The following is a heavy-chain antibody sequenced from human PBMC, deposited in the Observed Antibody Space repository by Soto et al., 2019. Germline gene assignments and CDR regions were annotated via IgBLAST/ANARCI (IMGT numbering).Heavy chain of an antibody. CDR3: ARALYGSGVLDV. CDR2: IYYSGST. V-gene: IGHV4-59*02. CDR1: GGSVTSYY. J-gene: IGHJ6*02. Sequence: SETLSLTCTVSGGSVTSYYWSCIRQPPGKTLEWIGTIYYSGSTNYNPSLKSRVTISVDTSKNQFSLKLGSVIAADTAVYFCARALYGSGVLDVWGQGPTVTVSS. D-gene: IGHD3-10*01.